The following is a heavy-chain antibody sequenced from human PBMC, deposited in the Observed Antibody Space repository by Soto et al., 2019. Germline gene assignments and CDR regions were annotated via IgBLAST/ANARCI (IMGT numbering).Heavy chain of an antibody. CDR2: IYYSGST. D-gene: IGHD4-17*01. Sequence: SETLSLTCTVSGGSISSYYWSWIRQPPGKGLEWIGYIYYSGSTNYNPSLKSRVTISVDTSKNQFSLKLSSVTAADTAVYYCARSIMTTVTLLTKWGQGTLVTVSS. CDR3: ARSIMTTVTLLTK. CDR1: GGSISSYY. J-gene: IGHJ4*02. V-gene: IGHV4-59*08.